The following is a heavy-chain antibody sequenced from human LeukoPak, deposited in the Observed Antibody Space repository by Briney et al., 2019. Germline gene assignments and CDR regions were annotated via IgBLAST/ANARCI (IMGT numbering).Heavy chain of an antibody. CDR2: INPNSGGT. D-gene: IGHD2-2*01. CDR3: AGVPAELKANYYYYGMDV. Sequence: PKASVKVSCKASGYTFTGYYMHWVRQAPGQGLEWMGWINPNSGGTNYAQKFQGRVTMTRDTSISTAYMELSRLRSDDTAVYYCAGVPAELKANYYYYGMDVWGQGTTVTVSS. J-gene: IGHJ6*02. CDR1: GYTFTGYY. V-gene: IGHV1-2*02.